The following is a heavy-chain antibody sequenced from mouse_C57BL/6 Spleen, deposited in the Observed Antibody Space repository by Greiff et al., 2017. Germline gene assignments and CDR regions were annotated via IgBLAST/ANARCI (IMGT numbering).Heavy chain of an antibody. V-gene: IGHV1-54*01. J-gene: IGHJ1*03. CDR3: ARGRVYYSNPYWYFDV. CDR2: INPGSGGT. CDR1: GYAFTNYL. D-gene: IGHD2-5*01. Sequence: QVQLKESGAELVRPGTSVKVSCKASGYAFTNYLIEWVKQRPGQGLEWIGVINPGSGGTNYNEKFKGKATLTADKSSSTAYRQLSSLTSEDSAVYFCARGRVYYSNPYWYFDVWGTGTTVTVSS.